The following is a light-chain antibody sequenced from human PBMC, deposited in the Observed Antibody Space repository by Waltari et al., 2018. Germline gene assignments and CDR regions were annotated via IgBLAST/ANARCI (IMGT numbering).Light chain of an antibody. V-gene: IGKV1-33*01. Sequence: DIQMTQSPSSLSASVGDRVTITCQASQEISNYLNWYQQKPGKAPKLLIYDASNLETGVPSRFSGSGSGTDFTFTISSLQPEDFATYYCQQYDLLPPTFGGGTKVEIK. CDR3: QQYDLLPPT. CDR2: DAS. CDR1: QEISNY. J-gene: IGKJ4*01.